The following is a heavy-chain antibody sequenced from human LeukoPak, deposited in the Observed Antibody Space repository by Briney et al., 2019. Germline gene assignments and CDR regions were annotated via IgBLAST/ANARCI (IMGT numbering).Heavy chain of an antibody. Sequence: GGPLRLSCAASGFSYSSSGIHWVRQAPGKGLDWLAFIQYDGRNKYYADSVKGRFTMSRDNSKNTLTMFLQMNSLRVEDTAVYYCAKGGDYALDYWGQGTLVTVSS. J-gene: IGHJ4*02. CDR3: AKGGDYALDY. D-gene: IGHD4-17*01. CDR1: GFSYSSSG. V-gene: IGHV3-30*02. CDR2: IQYDGRNK.